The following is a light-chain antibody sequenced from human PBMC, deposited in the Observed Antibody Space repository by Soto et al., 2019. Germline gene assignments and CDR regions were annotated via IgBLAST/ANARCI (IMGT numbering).Light chain of an antibody. CDR3: KHHSNWPLT. Sequence: EIVLTQSPAPLSLSPGARASLSCRASQTVRNNLAWYQQRPGQAPRLLIYDASSRATGIPARFSGSGSGKDYTLTISSLEPEYFAVYSYKHHSNWPLTFGGATKVEIK. CDR2: DAS. CDR1: QTVRNN. V-gene: IGKV3-11*01. J-gene: IGKJ4*01.